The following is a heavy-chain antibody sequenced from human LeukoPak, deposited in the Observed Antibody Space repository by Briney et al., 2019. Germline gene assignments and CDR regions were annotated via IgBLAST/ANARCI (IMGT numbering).Heavy chain of an antibody. D-gene: IGHD6-13*01. Sequence: ASVKVSCKASGYTFTSNYIHWVRQAPGQGLEWMGWISAYNGNTNYAQKLQGRVTMTTDTSTSTAYMELRSLRSDDTAVYYCARDRGQQLGLDYWGQGTLVTVSS. CDR2: ISAYNGNT. V-gene: IGHV1-18*04. CDR1: GYTFTSNY. J-gene: IGHJ4*02. CDR3: ARDRGQQLGLDY.